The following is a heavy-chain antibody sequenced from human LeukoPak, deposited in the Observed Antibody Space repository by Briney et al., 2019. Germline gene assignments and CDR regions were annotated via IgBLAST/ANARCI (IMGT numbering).Heavy chain of an antibody. Sequence: SETLSLTCTDSGGSISSYYWRWIRQPPGKGVEWIGYIYYSGSTNYNPSLKSRVTISVDTSKNKFSLNLSSVADSDPAVYYYAKIGYSYGFDYWGQGTLVTVSS. V-gene: IGHV4-59*08. CDR3: AKIGYSYGFDY. D-gene: IGHD5-18*01. CDR2: IYYSGST. J-gene: IGHJ4*02. CDR1: GGSISSYY.